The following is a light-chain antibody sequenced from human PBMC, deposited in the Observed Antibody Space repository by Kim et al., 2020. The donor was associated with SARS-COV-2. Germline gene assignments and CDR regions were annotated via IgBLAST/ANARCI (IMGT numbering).Light chain of an antibody. CDR3: QQYAYWRA. CDR2: GAS. J-gene: IGKJ5*01. CDR1: QSISSG. Sequence: SLSPGETAPLSCRASQSISSGLAWYQQKPGQAPRVLIYGASARATGIPARFSGSGSETEFTLTISNLQSEDFAVYYCQQYAYWRAFGQGTRLEIK. V-gene: IGKV3-15*01.